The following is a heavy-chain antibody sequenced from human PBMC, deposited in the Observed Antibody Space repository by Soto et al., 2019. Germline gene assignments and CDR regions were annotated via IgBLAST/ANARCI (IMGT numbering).Heavy chain of an antibody. D-gene: IGHD3-16*01. CDR1: GFTFTSSA. J-gene: IGHJ6*02. CDR3: AVKGGSPRSYYYDGMDV. V-gene: IGHV1-58*01. CDR2: IVVGSGNT. Sequence: QMQLVQSGPEVKKPGTSVKVSCKASGFTFTSSAVQWVRQARGQRLEWIGWIVVGSGNTNYAQKFQERVTITRDMSTSTAYMELSSLRSEDTAVYYCAVKGGSPRSYYYDGMDVWGQGTTVTVSS.